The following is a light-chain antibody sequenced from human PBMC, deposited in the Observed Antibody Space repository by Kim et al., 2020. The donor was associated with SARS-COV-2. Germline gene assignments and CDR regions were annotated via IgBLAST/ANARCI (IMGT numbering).Light chain of an antibody. CDR1: KLVVKY. Sequence: SYELTQPPSVSVSPGQTASITCSGDKLVVKYVCWHQQKPGQSPVLVIYQDTKRPSGIPERFSGSNSGNTATLTISGTQAMDEAVYYCQAWDSSTVVFGGG. CDR3: QAWDSSTVV. CDR2: QDT. J-gene: IGLJ2*01. V-gene: IGLV3-1*01.